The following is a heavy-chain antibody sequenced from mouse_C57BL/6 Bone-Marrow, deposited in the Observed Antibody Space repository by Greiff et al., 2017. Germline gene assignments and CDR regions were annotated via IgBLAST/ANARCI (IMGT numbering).Heavy chain of an antibody. CDR2: IWSSGST. V-gene: IGHV2-2*01. CDR1: GFSLTSYG. J-gene: IGHJ4*01. CDR3: ARKSLSMDY. D-gene: IGHD6-2*01. Sequence: QVQLKQSGPGLVQPSQSLSITCTVSGFSLTSYGVHWVRQSPGKGLEWLGVIWSSGSTDYNAAFISRLSISKDNSKSQVFFKMNSLQADDTAIYYCARKSLSMDYWGQGTSVTVSS.